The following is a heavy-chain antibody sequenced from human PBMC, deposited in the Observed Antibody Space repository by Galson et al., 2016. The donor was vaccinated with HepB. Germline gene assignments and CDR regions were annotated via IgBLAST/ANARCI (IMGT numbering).Heavy chain of an antibody. J-gene: IGHJ3*02. CDR1: GYTFTGYY. CDR3: ARVFLRPVGDAFDI. D-gene: IGHD1-26*01. CDR2: INPNTGGT. Sequence: SVKVSCKASGYTFTGYYMHWVRQAPGQGLEWMGWINPNTGGTNYAQKFQGRVIMTGDTSISTAYMELSRLRSDDTAVYYCARVFLRPVGDAFDIWGQGTMVSISS. V-gene: IGHV1-2*02.